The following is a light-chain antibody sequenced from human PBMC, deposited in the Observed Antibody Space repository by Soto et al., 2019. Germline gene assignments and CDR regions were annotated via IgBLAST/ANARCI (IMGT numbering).Light chain of an antibody. CDR3: QQYAKSPRT. Sequence: IALTQSPASLPLSQGERATLSCRASQSVSSYLAWYQQKPGQAPRLLISDASDRAADIPDRFSGSGSGTEFTLTISRLESEDFAVYYCQQYAKSPRTFGQGTKVDIK. CDR2: DAS. CDR1: QSVSSY. V-gene: IGKV3-11*01. J-gene: IGKJ1*01.